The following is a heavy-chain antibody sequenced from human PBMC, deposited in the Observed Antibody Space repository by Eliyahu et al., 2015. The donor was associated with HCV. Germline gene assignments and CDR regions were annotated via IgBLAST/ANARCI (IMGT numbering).Heavy chain of an antibody. CDR1: GGSLSGHY. CDR3: ARASDLGYPDS. J-gene: IGHJ4*02. CDR2: INNYGST. V-gene: IGHV4-34*01. Sequence: QVQLQQWGAGLLXPSETLSLTCAVYGGSLSGHYWNWIRQPPGKGLEWIGEINNYGSTNYRPSLKSRVTMSVDTPKNQFSLKLSSVSAADTAVYFCARASDLGYPDSWGQGTLVTVSS. D-gene: IGHD2-21*02.